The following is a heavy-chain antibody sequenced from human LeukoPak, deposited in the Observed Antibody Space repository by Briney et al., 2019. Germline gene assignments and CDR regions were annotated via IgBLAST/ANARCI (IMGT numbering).Heavy chain of an antibody. J-gene: IGHJ4*02. CDR2: INPNSGGT. D-gene: IGHD4-17*01. Sequence: ASVKVSCTASGYTFTGYYMHWVRQAPGQGLEWMGWINPNSGGTNYAQKFQGRVTMTRDTSISTAYMELSRLRSDDTAVYYCAKASPYGDHGGVDYWGQGTLVTVSS. CDR3: AKASPYGDHGGVDY. V-gene: IGHV1-2*02. CDR1: GYTFTGYY.